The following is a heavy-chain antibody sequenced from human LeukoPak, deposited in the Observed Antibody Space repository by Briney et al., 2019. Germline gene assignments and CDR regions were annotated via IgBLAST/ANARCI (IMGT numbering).Heavy chain of an antibody. CDR1: GFTVSNTY. CDR2: IQSGGNT. Sequence: GGSLRLSCAASGFTVSNTYMSWVRQAPGKALEWVSVIQSGGNTYYADSVKGRFTISRDNSKNTLYLQMNSLRIEDTAVYYCAREINWYDPWGQGTLVTVSS. V-gene: IGHV3-53*01. CDR3: AREINWYDP. J-gene: IGHJ5*02.